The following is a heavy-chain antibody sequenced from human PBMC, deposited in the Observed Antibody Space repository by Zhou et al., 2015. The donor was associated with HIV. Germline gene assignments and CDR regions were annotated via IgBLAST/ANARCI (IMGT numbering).Heavy chain of an antibody. CDR2: ISAYNGNT. D-gene: IGHD3-3*01. CDR1: GYTFSSYA. J-gene: IGHJ4*02. CDR3: VRRDEKWDYVFLELVIIPFDY. V-gene: IGHV1-18*01. Sequence: QVQLVQSGAEVKKPGASVKVSCKASGYTFSSYAISWVRQAPGQGLEWMGWISAYNGNTNYAQKLQGRVTMTTDTSTTTAYMELRSLRSDDTAVYYCVRRDEKWDYVFLELVIIPFDYVGPGNPGHRLL.